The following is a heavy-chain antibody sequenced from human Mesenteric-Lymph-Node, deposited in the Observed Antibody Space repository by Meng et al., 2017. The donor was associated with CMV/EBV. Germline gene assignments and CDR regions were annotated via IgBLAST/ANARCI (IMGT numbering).Heavy chain of an antibody. Sequence: SVKVSCKASGDTFSTYAISWVRQAPGQGLEWMGGIIPISDTTNYAQKFQGRVTITTDEATSTAYMELSSLRSEDTAVYYCARGGRRWLQLSSFDYWGQGTLVTVSS. J-gene: IGHJ4*02. CDR2: IIPISDTT. V-gene: IGHV1-69*05. CDR3: ARGGRRWLQLSSFDY. D-gene: IGHD5-24*01. CDR1: GDTFSTYA.